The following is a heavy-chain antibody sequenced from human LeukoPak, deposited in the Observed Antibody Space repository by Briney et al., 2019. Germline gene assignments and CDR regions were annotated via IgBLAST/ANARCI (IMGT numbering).Heavy chain of an antibody. CDR2: IRYDGSNK. CDR1: GFSFSSYG. CDR3: AKDSLWFGELSHFDY. V-gene: IGHV3-30*02. D-gene: IGHD3-10*01. Sequence: HPGGSLRLSCAASGFSFSSYGMYWVRQAPGKGLEWVAFIRYDGSNKYYADSVKGRFTISRDNSKNTLYLQMNSLRAEDTAVYYCAKDSLWFGELSHFDYWGQGTLVTVSS. J-gene: IGHJ4*02.